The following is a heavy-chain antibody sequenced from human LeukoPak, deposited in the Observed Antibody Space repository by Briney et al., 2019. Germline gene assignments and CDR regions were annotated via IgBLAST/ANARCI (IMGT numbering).Heavy chain of an antibody. V-gene: IGHV1-69*13. Sequence: APVKVSCKASGGTFSSYAISWVRQAPGQGLEWMGGIIPIFGTANYAQKFQGRVTITADESTSTAYMELSSLRSEDTAVYYCARGSSYYDFWSGYYAYSNSDYFDYWGQGTLVTVSS. D-gene: IGHD3-3*01. CDR2: IIPIFGTA. CDR1: GGTFSSYA. J-gene: IGHJ4*02. CDR3: ARGSSYYDFWSGYYAYSNSDYFDY.